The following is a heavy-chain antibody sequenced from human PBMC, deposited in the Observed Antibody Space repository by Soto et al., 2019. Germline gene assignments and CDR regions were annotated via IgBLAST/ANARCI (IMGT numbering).Heavy chain of an antibody. D-gene: IGHD3-3*01. CDR3: AKQYEFGGLEDY. J-gene: IGHJ4*02. Sequence: ESGGGVVQPGTSLRLSCAASGFTFRSHGMHWVRQVPCKGLEWVAAISNDGRSKYYADSVKGRFSISRDNSENTMYLQMNSLRVEDTAMYYCAKQYEFGGLEDYWGQGTLVTVSS. V-gene: IGHV3-30*18. CDR2: ISNDGRSK. CDR1: GFTFRSHG.